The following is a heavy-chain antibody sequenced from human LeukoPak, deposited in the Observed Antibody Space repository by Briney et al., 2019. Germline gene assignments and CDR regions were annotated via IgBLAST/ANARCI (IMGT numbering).Heavy chain of an antibody. Sequence: PSETLSLTCTVSGGSISSDYWSWIRQHPGKGLEWIGYIYYSGGTYYNPSLKSRVTISVDTSKNQFSLKLSSVTAADTAVYYCARSPVHYDLRNWGQGTLVTVSS. CDR3: ARSPVHYDLRN. CDR1: GGSISSDY. CDR2: IYYSGGT. V-gene: IGHV4-59*06. D-gene: IGHD3-3*01. J-gene: IGHJ4*02.